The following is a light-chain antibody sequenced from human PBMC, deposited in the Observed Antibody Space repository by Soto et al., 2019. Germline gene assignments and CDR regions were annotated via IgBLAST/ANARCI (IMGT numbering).Light chain of an antibody. Sequence: QSVLTQPASASGSPGQSITISCTGTSSDVGNYNLVSWYQQHPGKAPKLMIYEGSKRPSGVSNRFSASKSGNTASLTISGLQAEDEADYYCCSYAGSSIYYVFGTGTKVTVL. CDR1: SSDVGNYNL. J-gene: IGLJ1*01. CDR3: CSYAGSSIYYV. V-gene: IGLV2-23*01. CDR2: EGS.